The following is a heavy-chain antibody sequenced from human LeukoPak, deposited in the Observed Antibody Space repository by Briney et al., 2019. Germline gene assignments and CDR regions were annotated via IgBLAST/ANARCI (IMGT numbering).Heavy chain of an antibody. CDR3: AREIRIGWFDY. J-gene: IGHJ4*02. D-gene: IGHD2-15*01. V-gene: IGHV3-48*03. CDR1: GFTSSSYE. CDR2: ISSSGSTI. Sequence: GGSLRLSCAASGFTSSSYEMNWVRQAPGKGLEWVSYISSSGSTIYYADSVKGRFTISRDNAKNSLYLQMNSLRAEDTAVYYCAREIRIGWFDYWGQGTLVTVSS.